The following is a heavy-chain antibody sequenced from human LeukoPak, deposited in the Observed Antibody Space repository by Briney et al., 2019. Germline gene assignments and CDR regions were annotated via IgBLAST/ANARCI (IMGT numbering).Heavy chain of an antibody. CDR3: ARVTVNENYYYYMDV. J-gene: IGHJ6*03. Sequence: ASVKVSCKASGYTFTSYDINWVRQATGKGLEWMGWMNPNSGNTGYAQKFQGRVTITRNTSISTDYMELSSLRAEDTAVYYCARVTVNENYYYYMDVWGKGTTVAVSS. CDR1: GYTFTSYD. V-gene: IGHV1-8*03. CDR2: MNPNSGNT. D-gene: IGHD4-11*01.